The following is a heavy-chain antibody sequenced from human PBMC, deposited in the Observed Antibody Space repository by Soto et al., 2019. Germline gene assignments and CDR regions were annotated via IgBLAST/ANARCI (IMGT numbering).Heavy chain of an antibody. J-gene: IGHJ4*02. Sequence: GGSLRLSCAASGFTFSSYAMSWVRQAPGKGLEWVSAISGSGGSTYYADSVKGRFTISRDNSKNTLYLQMNSLRAEDTAVYYCAKDTQRSIAAAVYYFDYWGQGTLVTVSS. CDR2: ISGSGGST. V-gene: IGHV3-23*01. D-gene: IGHD6-13*01. CDR1: GFTFSSYA. CDR3: AKDTQRSIAAAVYYFDY.